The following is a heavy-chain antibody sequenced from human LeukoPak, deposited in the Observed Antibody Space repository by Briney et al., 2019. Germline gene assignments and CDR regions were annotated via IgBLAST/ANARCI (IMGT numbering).Heavy chain of an antibody. CDR1: GGSFSGYY. J-gene: IGHJ5*02. V-gene: IGHV4-34*01. Sequence: SETLSLTRAVYGGSFSGYYWSWIRQPPGKGLEWIGEINHSGSTNYNPSLKSRVTISVDTSKNQFSLKLSSVTAADTAVYYCARDGYCSSTSCYNWFDPWGQGTLVTVSS. D-gene: IGHD2-2*01. CDR2: INHSGST. CDR3: ARDGYCSSTSCYNWFDP.